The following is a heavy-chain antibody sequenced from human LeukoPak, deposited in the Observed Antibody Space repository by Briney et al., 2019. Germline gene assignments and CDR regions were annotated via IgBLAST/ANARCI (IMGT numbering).Heavy chain of an antibody. D-gene: IGHD5-18*01. CDR1: GGSISSYY. CDR2: IYYSGST. J-gene: IGHJ6*02. V-gene: IGHV4-59*01. Sequence: SETLSLTCTVSGGSISSYYWSWIRQPPGKGLEWIGYIYYSGSTNYNPSLKSRVTISVDTSKNQFSLKLSSVTAADTAVYYCARELPLAYSYGWYYYGMDVWGQGTTVTVSS. CDR3: ARELPLAYSYGWYYYGMDV.